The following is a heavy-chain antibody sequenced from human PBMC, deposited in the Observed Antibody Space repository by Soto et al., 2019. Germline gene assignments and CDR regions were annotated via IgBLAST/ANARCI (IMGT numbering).Heavy chain of an antibody. Sequence: SETLSLTCTVSGGSISSSNYYWGWIRQPPGKGLEWIGSVYYSGTTYYNPSVKSRVTISVDKSKNQFSLKLSSVTAADTAVYYCARQDRGSDSSAYRMGWGQGTPVTVSS. CDR3: ARQDRGSDSSAYRMG. D-gene: IGHD3-22*01. CDR1: GGSISSSNYY. J-gene: IGHJ4*02. CDR2: VYYSGTT. V-gene: IGHV4-39*01.